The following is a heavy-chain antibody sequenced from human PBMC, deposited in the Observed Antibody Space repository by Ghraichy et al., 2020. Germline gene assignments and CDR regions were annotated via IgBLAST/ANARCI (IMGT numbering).Heavy chain of an antibody. Sequence: GGSLRLSCAASGFTFGHYTINWVRQAPGKGLEWVSSITSSSAYIHYADSLKGRFTVSRDNAKDSMYLQMNSLTAEDTAIYYCARGVPYCGSDCPIDYWGQGTLVTVSS. D-gene: IGHD2-21*02. CDR2: ITSSSAYI. V-gene: IGHV3-21*01. CDR3: ARGVPYCGSDCPIDY. J-gene: IGHJ4*02. CDR1: GFTFGHYT.